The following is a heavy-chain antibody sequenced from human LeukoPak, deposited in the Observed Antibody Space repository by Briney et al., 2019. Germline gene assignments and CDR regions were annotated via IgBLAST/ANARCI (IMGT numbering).Heavy chain of an antibody. D-gene: IGHD2-21*01. CDR2: ISGSGGSI. V-gene: IGHV3-23*01. Sequence: QSGGSLRLSCAASGFTFSNYAMSWVRQAPGKGLEWVTAISGSGGSIYYADSVKGRFTISRDNSKNTLYLQMNSLRAEDTAVYYCAKNLNSRYFDYWGQGTLVTVSS. CDR3: AKNLNSRYFDY. J-gene: IGHJ4*02. CDR1: GFTFSNYA.